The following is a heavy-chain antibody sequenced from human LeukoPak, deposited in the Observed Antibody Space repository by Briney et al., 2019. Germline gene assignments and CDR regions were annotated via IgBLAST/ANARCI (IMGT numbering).Heavy chain of an antibody. CDR2: INHSGGT. J-gene: IGHJ3*01. V-gene: IGHV4-34*01. D-gene: IGHD2-2*01. Sequence: PSETLSLTCADCGGSFNDYFWRWLRQPPGKGLEWIGEINHSGGTNYNPSLKSRVIISVDTSKTQFSLKLTSLTAADPAVYYCASDGRYCSSGWSGDSINRGGQGRMVTVSS. CDR3: ASDGRYCSSGWSGDSINR. CDR1: GGSFNDYF.